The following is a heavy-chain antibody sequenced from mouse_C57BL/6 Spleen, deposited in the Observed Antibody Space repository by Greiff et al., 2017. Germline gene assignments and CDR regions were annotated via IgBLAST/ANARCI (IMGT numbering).Heavy chain of an antibody. V-gene: IGHV5-9-1*02. CDR3: TRYGSSYNYFDY. D-gene: IGHD1-1*01. J-gene: IGHJ2*01. Sequence: EVNVVESGEGLVKPGGSLKLSCAASGFTFSSYAMSWVRQTPEKRLEWVAYISSGGDYIYYADTVKGRFTISRDNARNTLYLQMSSLKSEDTAMYYCTRYGSSYNYFDYWGQGTTLTVSS. CDR2: ISSGGDYI. CDR1: GFTFSSYA.